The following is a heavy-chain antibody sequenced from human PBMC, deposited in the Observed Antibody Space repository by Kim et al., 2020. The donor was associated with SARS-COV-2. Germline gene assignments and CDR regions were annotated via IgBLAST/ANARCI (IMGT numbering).Heavy chain of an antibody. V-gene: IGHV4-34*01. CDR3: ARDRYSSSWYGDKYYFDY. CDR1: GGSFSGYY. CDR2: INHSGST. D-gene: IGHD6-13*01. J-gene: IGHJ4*02. Sequence: SETLSLTCAVYGGSFSGYYWSWIRQPPGKGLEWIGEINHSGSTNYNPSLKSLVTISVDTSKNQFSLKLSSVTAADTAVYYCARDRYSSSWYGDKYYFDYWGQGTLVTVSS.